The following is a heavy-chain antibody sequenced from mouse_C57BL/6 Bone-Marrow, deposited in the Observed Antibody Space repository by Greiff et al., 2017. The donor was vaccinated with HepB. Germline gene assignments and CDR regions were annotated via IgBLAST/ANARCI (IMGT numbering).Heavy chain of an antibody. Sequence: VKLQQSGAELARPGASVKLSCKASGYTFTSYGISWVKQRTGQGLEWIGEIYPRSGNTYYNEKFKGKATLTADKSSSTAYMELRSLTSEDSAVYFCARKEGIYYGSSYYFDYWGQGTTLTVSS. CDR2: IYPRSGNT. D-gene: IGHD1-1*01. J-gene: IGHJ2*01. CDR3: ARKEGIYYGSSYYFDY. V-gene: IGHV1-81*01. CDR1: GYTFTSYG.